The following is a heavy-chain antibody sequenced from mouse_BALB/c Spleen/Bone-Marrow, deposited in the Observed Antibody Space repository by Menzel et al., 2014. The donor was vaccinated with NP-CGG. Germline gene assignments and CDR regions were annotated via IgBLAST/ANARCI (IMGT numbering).Heavy chain of an antibody. CDR1: GYAFTNYL. Sequence: QVQLQQSGAELVRPGTSVKVSCKASGYAFTNYLIEWVKQRPGQGLEWIGVINPGSGGTNYNEKFKGKATLTADKSSSTAYMQLSSLTSDDSAVYFCARQPGPPYAMNYWGQGTSVTVSS. D-gene: IGHD3-1*01. J-gene: IGHJ4*01. CDR2: INPGSGGT. V-gene: IGHV1-54*01. CDR3: ARQPGPPYAMNY.